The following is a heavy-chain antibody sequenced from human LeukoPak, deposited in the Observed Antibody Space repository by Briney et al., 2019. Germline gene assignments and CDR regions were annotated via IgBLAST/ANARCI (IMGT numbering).Heavy chain of an antibody. D-gene: IGHD3-22*01. CDR2: IIPMLDMS. Sequence: GASVKVSCKASGGTFNSYSINWVRQAPGQGLEWMGGIIPMLDMSNYAQNFQGRVTITAAESTCTVFMELTGLRSEDTGMFYCARGYYYDNSGPDVFDIWGQGTLGTVSS. CDR3: ARGYYYDNSGPDVFDI. J-gene: IGHJ3*02. V-gene: IGHV1-69*13. CDR1: GGTFNSYS.